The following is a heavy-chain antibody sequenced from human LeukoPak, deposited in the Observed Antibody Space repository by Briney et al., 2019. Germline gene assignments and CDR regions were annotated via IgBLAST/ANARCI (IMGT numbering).Heavy chain of an antibody. V-gene: IGHV3-30*18. J-gene: IGHJ4*02. CDR2: ISHDGSNK. Sequence: GGSLRLSCAASGFTFSSYGMLWVRQAPGKGLEWVAVISHDGSNKYYADSVKGRFTISRDNSKNTLYLQMNSLRAEDTAVYYCAKGKGITIFGVVIADHAIDYWGQGTLVTVSS. CDR1: GFTFSSYG. D-gene: IGHD3-3*01. CDR3: AKGKGITIFGVVIADHAIDY.